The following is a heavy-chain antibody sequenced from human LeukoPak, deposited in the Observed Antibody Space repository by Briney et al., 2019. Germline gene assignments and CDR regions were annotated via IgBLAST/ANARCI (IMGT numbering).Heavy chain of an antibody. CDR1: GFTFSSYS. V-gene: IGHV3-21*01. J-gene: IGHJ4*02. CDR2: ISSSSSHI. Sequence: GGSLRLSCAASGFTFSSYSMNWVRHAPGKGLEWVSSISSSSSHIYYADSVKGRFTITRDNAKNSLYLQMNSLRAEDTAVYYCARDYNDYVWGSYRSLYYLDYWGQGTLVTVSS. CDR3: ARDYNDYVWGSYRSLYYLDY. D-gene: IGHD3-16*02.